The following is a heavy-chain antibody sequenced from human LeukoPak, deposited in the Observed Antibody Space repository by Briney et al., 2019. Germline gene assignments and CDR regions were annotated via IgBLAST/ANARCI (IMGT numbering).Heavy chain of an antibody. J-gene: IGHJ3*02. CDR3: AREREVVPSGSYDAFDI. CDR1: GGTFSSYA. Sequence: SVKVSCKASGGTFSSYAISWVRQAPGQGLEWMGRIIPILGIANYAQKFQGRVTITADKSTSTAYMELSSLRSEDTAVYYCAREREVVPSGSYDAFDIWGQGTMVTVSS. CDR2: IIPILGIA. D-gene: IGHD1-26*01. V-gene: IGHV1-69*04.